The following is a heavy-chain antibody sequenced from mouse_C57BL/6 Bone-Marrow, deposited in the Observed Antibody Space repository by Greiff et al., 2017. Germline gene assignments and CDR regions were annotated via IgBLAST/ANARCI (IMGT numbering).Heavy chain of an antibody. CDR1: GYTFTSYW. Sequence: QVQLQQPGAELVKPGASVKLSCKASGYTFTSYWMQWVKQRPGQGLEWIGEIDPSDSNTNYNEKFKGKATFTVDTSSSTAYMQLSSLTSEDSAVYYCARDGYYAWFAYWGQGTLVTVSA. V-gene: IGHV1-50*01. J-gene: IGHJ3*01. CDR3: ARDGYYAWFAY. D-gene: IGHD2-3*01. CDR2: IDPSDSNT.